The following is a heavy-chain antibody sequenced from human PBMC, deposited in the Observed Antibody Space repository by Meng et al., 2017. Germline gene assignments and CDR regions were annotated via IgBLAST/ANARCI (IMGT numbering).Heavy chain of an antibody. V-gene: IGHV1-2*02. CDR1: VHTLTGYY. CDR2: INPNSGGT. CDR3: ARESWFDP. J-gene: IGHJ5*02. Sequence: VQAGAEVKERGASVKVSCQAFVHTLTGYYMHWVRQAPGQGLEWMGWINPNSGGTNYAQKFQGRVTMTRDTSISTAYMELSRLRSDDTAVYYCARESWFDPWGQGTLVTVSS.